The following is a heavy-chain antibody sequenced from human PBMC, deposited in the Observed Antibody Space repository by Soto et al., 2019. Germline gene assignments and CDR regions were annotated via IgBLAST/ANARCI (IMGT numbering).Heavy chain of an antibody. J-gene: IGHJ6*02. CDR1: GGTFSSYA. CDR2: IIPIFGTA. D-gene: IGHD4-17*01. V-gene: IGHV1-69*01. Sequence: QVQLVQSGAEVKKPGSSVKVSCKASGGTFSSYAISWVRQAPGQGLEWMGGIIPIFGTANYAQKFQGRVSITSDESTSTAYMERSSLKSEDTAVYYCARDSGGTTVAFGMDVWGQGTTVTVSS. CDR3: ARDSGGTTVAFGMDV.